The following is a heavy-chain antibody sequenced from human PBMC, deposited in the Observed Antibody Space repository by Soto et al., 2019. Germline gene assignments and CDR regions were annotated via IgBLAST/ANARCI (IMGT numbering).Heavy chain of an antibody. Sequence: PSETLSLTCSVSGDSIGSSTNYWGWIRQPPGKGLEWIGTIYHSGNTYYNPTLKSRVAISVDMSKNQFSLRLNSVTAADTAVYYCARHEWLQLWLLTEYWGQGALVTVSS. CDR3: ARHEWLQLWLLTEY. V-gene: IGHV4-39*01. J-gene: IGHJ4*02. D-gene: IGHD5-18*01. CDR2: IYHSGNT. CDR1: GDSIGSSTNY.